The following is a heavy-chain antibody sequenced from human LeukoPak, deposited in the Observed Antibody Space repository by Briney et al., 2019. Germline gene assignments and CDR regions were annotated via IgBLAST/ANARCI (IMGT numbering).Heavy chain of an antibody. Sequence: ASVKVSCKASGYTFTSYDINWVRQATGQGLEWMGWMNPNSGNTGYAQKFQGRVTMTRNTSISTAYMELSSLRSEDTAVYYCARGSRNRSAARPRRLYYFDYWGQGTLVTVSS. J-gene: IGHJ4*02. V-gene: IGHV1-8*01. CDR1: GYTFTSYD. D-gene: IGHD6-6*01. CDR2: MNPNSGNT. CDR3: ARGSRNRSAARPRRLYYFDY.